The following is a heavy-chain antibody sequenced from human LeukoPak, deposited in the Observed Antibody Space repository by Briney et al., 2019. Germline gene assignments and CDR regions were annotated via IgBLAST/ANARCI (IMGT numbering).Heavy chain of an antibody. CDR3: AQWQNSKNGFTI. Sequence: PSETLSLTCTVSSDSISNYYWNWIRQPPGKRLEWIGYIHYTGSSNYNPSLKSRVTMSVDTSKNQFSLKLSSVTAADTAVYYCAQWQNSKNGFTIGGQGTMVTVSS. J-gene: IGHJ3*02. CDR1: SDSISNYY. CDR2: IHYTGSS. D-gene: IGHD6-19*01. V-gene: IGHV4-59*01.